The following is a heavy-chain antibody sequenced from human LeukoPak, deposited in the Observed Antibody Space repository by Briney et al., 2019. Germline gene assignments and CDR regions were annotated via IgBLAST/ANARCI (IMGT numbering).Heavy chain of an antibody. CDR1: GYTFTGYY. Sequence: ASVKVSCKASGYTFTGYYMHWVRQAPGQGLEWMGRINPNSGGTNYAQKFQGRVTMTRDTSISTAYMELSRLRSDDTAVYYCAREVGYCSGGSCYHVDGHWGQGTLVTVSS. J-gene: IGHJ4*02. D-gene: IGHD2-15*01. CDR2: INPNSGGT. V-gene: IGHV1-2*06. CDR3: AREVGYCSGGSCYHVDGH.